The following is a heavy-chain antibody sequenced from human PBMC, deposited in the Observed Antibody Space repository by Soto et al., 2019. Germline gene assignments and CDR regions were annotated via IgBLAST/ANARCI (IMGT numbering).Heavy chain of an antibody. J-gene: IGHJ4*02. CDR1: GYTFTSYY. CDR3: AKDSRIAAAGVFDY. Sequence: GASVKVSCKASGYTFTSYYIHWVRQAPGQGLEWMGIISPSGGSTYYADSVKGRFTISRDNSKNTLYLQMNSLRAGDTAVYYCAKDSRIAAAGVFDYWGQGTLVTVSS. D-gene: IGHD6-13*01. V-gene: IGHV1-46*04. CDR2: ISPSGGST.